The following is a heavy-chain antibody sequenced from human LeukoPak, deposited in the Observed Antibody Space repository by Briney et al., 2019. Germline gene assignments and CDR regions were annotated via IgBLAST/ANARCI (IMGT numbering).Heavy chain of an antibody. Sequence: GGSLRLSCAASGFTFNTYTMNWVRQAPGKGLEWVSSISASSSYLYYADSVKGRFAISRDNAKNSLYLQMNSLRAEDTAVYYCARVYTMIVVVDYWGQGTLVTVSS. CDR1: GFTFNTYT. V-gene: IGHV3-21*01. CDR2: ISASSSYL. D-gene: IGHD3-22*01. J-gene: IGHJ4*02. CDR3: ARVYTMIVVVDY.